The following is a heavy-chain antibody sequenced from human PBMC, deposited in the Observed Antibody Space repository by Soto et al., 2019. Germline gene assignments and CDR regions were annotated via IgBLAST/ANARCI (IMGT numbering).Heavy chain of an antibody. D-gene: IGHD2-2*01. CDR1: GYTFTSYG. CDR3: ARRTQLFTGHYYFDY. V-gene: IGHV1-18*01. CDR2: ISAYNGNT. Sequence: ASVKVSCKASGYTFTSYGISWVRQAPGQGLEWMGWISAYNGNTNYAQKLQGRVTMTTDTSTSTAYMELRSLRSDDTAVYYCARRTQLFTGHYYFDYWGQGTLVTVSS. J-gene: IGHJ4*02.